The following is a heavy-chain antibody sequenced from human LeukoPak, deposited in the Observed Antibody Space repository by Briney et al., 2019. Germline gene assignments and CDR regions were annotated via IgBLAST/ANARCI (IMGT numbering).Heavy chain of an antibody. CDR1: GGSLSSYY. CDR3: ARHRDTAMLHDY. J-gene: IGHJ4*02. V-gene: IGHV4-59*08. Sequence: SETLSLTCTVSGGSLSSYYWSWIRQPPGKGLEWVGYIYYSGSTNYNPCLKSRVTISVDTSKNQFSLKLSSVTAADTAVYYCARHRDTAMLHDYWGQGTLVTVSS. D-gene: IGHD5-18*01. CDR2: IYYSGST.